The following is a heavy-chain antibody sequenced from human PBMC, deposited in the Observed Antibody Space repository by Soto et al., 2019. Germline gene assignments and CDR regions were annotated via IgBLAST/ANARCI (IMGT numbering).Heavy chain of an antibody. V-gene: IGHV4-30-4*01. CDR1: GGSISSGDYY. D-gene: IGHD2-2*01. J-gene: IGHJ5*02. CDR3: ARFYCSSTSCYPDWGRGNRFDP. Sequence: SETLSLTCTVSGGSISSGDYYWSWIRQPPGKGLEWIGYIYYSGSTYYNPSLKSRVTISVDTSKNQFSLKLSSVTAADTAVYYCARFYCSSTSCYPDWGRGNRFDPWGQGTLVTVSS. CDR2: IYYSGST.